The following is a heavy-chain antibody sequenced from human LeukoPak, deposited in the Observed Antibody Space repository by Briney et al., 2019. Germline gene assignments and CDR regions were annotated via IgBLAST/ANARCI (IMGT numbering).Heavy chain of an antibody. CDR2: IYYSGST. J-gene: IGHJ4*02. V-gene: IGHV4-59*01. CDR1: GTSMRGYY. D-gene: IGHD4-17*01. Sequence: SETLSLTCTVSGTSMRGYYWSWIRQSPGKGLEWIGYIYYSGSTNYNLSLKSRVTISVDTSKNQFSLKMYSVTAAETAMYYCARVRDGDYGDYFDYWGQGTLVTVSS. CDR3: ARVRDGDYGDYFDY.